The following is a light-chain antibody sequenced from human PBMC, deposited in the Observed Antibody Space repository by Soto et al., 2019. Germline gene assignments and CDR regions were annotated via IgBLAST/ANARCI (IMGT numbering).Light chain of an antibody. V-gene: IGKV3-15*01. CDR1: QSVSSN. J-gene: IGKJ1*01. Sequence: EIVMTQSPATLSVSPGERATLSCRASQSVSSNLAWYQQKPGQGPRLLIYGASTRATGIPARFSGSGSGTEFTLTISSLQSEDFAVYYCQQYNNWPPTFGQGTKVETK. CDR3: QQYNNWPPT. CDR2: GAS.